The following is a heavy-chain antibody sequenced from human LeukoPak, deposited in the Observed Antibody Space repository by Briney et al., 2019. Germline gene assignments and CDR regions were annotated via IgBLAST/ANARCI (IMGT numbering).Heavy chain of an antibody. CDR2: IIPILSIT. Sequence: SVKVSCTASGGTFSSYAISWVRQAPGQGLEWMGRIIPILSITNYAQKFQGSVTITADKSTSTAYMELSRLRSEVTAVDYCAKDPITMVRGPPGDYWGQGTLVTVTS. D-gene: IGHD3-10*01. CDR1: GGTFSSYA. CDR3: AKDPITMVRGPPGDY. V-gene: IGHV1-69*04. J-gene: IGHJ4*02.